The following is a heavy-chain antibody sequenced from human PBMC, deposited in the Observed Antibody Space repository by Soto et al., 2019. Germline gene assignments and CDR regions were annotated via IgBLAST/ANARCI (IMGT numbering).Heavy chain of an antibody. D-gene: IGHD5-18*01. CDR3: ATSVNSAMAFDY. CDR2: INPNGGST. V-gene: IGHV1-46*01. J-gene: IGHJ4*02. CDR1: GYTFTHYY. Sequence: LVKVSCKASGYTFTHYYMHWVRQAPGQGLEWMGIINPNGGSTTYAQRFRAGFTMTRDTSTSTVYMELSSLRSEDSAVYYCATSVNSAMAFDYWGQGTLVTVSS.